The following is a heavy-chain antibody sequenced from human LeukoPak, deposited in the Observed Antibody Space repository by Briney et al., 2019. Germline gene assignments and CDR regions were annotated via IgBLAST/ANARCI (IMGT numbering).Heavy chain of an antibody. D-gene: IGHD6-6*01. Sequence: ASVKVSCKTSGYRFTDDYIHWVRQAPGQGLEWMGWINPDTDFTNYAPKFRGRVIMTRDTSISTAYMEVRRLTFDDTAIYYCAPTSESYTSNWSVWGQGTLVTVSP. J-gene: IGHJ4*02. CDR3: APTSESYTSNWSV. V-gene: IGHV1-2*02. CDR1: GYRFTDDY. CDR2: INPDTDFT.